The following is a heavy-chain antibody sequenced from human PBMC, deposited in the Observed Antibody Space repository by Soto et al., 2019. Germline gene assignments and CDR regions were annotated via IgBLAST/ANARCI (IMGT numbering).Heavy chain of an antibody. D-gene: IGHD2-21*02. CDR2: ISAFSDSI. Sequence: EVQLLESGGGLVQPGGSLRLSCAASGFIFSSYSMYWVRQAPGKGPEGVAGISAFSDSILYADSVKGRFTISRDNSTNTLFLQLNSLRADDTAVYYCAKKRRSGGDNWCFDSWGQGTMVTVSS. J-gene: IGHJ4*02. V-gene: IGHV3-23*01. CDR3: AKKRRSGGDNWCFDS. CDR1: GFIFSSYS.